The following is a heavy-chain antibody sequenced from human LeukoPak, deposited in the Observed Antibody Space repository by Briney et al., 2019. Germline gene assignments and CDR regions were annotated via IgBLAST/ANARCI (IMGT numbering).Heavy chain of an antibody. V-gene: IGHV1-8*03. CDR2: MNPNSGNT. CDR1: GYTFTSYF. J-gene: IGHJ2*01. CDR3: ARENKSATTVVTYWYFDL. D-gene: IGHD4-23*01. Sequence: ASVTVSCKASGYTFTSYFINWVRQATGQGRAWVGWMNPNSGNTGYAQKFQGRVTITRNTSISTAYMELSSLRSEDTAVYYCARENKSATTVVTYWYFDLWGRGTLVTVSS.